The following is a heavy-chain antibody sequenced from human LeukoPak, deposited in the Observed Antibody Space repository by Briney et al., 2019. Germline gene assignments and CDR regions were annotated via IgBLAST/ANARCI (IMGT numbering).Heavy chain of an antibody. Sequence: SETLSLTCTVSGYSISSGYYWGWIRQPPGKGLEWIGSIYHSGSTYYNPSLKSRVTISVDTSKNRFSLKLSSVTAADTALYYCARAAYAYGDFDYWGQGTLVTVSS. D-gene: IGHD4-17*01. J-gene: IGHJ4*02. CDR2: IYHSGST. CDR3: ARAAYAYGDFDY. V-gene: IGHV4-38-2*02. CDR1: GYSISSGYY.